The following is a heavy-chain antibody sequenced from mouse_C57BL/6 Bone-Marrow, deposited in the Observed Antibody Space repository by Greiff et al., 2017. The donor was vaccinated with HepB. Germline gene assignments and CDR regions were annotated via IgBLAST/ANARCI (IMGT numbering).Heavy chain of an antibody. D-gene: IGHD1-1*01. Sequence: VQLQQSGTVLARPGASVKMSCKTSGYTFTSYWMHWVKQRPGQGLEWIGAIYPGNSDTSYNQKFKGKAKLTAVTSASTAYMELSSLTNEDSAVYYCTRWGVVADYYAMDYWGQGTSVTVSS. CDR2: IYPGNSDT. J-gene: IGHJ4*01. CDR1: GYTFTSYW. V-gene: IGHV1-5*01. CDR3: TRWGVVADYYAMDY.